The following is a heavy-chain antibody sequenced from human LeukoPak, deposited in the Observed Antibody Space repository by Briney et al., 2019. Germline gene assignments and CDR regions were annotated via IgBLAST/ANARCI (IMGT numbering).Heavy chain of an antibody. V-gene: IGHV3-69-1*01. CDR3: ARSNNGGWGYCDY. CDR2: VSASSDI. Sequence: GGSLRLSCAASGFTFEGYGMSWIRQAPGKGLQWVSTVSASSDIHYSDSVKGRFTISRDNSKNTLYVQMSSLRAEDTAVYYCARSNNGGWGYCDYWGQGSLVTVSS. D-gene: IGHD3-16*01. CDR1: GFTFEGYG. J-gene: IGHJ4*02.